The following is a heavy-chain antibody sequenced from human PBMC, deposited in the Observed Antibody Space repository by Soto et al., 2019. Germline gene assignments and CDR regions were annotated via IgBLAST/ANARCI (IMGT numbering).Heavy chain of an antibody. V-gene: IGHV4-59*01. Sequence: PSETLSLTCTVSGGSISSYYWSWIRQPPGKGQEWIGYIYYSGSTNYNPSLKSRVTLSVDTSKNQFSLKLSSVTAADTAVYYCARYHCAGDCYMFDYWGQGTLVTVSS. J-gene: IGHJ4*02. CDR3: ARYHCAGDCYMFDY. CDR1: GGSISSYY. D-gene: IGHD2-21*01. CDR2: IYYSGST.